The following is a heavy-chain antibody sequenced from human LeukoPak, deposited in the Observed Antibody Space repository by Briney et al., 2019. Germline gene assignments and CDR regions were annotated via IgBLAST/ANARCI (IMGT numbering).Heavy chain of an antibody. Sequence: ASVKLSCKSSGYTFTSYYMHWVRQAPGQGLEWMGIINPCGGSTSYAQKFQGRVTMTRATSTSTVYMELSSLRSEDTAVYYCARSNNYYESSGYYAKSRRDFDYWGQGTLVTVSS. CDR3: ARSNNYYESSGYYAKSRRDFDY. CDR1: GYTFTSYY. J-gene: IGHJ4*02. D-gene: IGHD3-22*01. V-gene: IGHV1-46*01. CDR2: INPCGGST.